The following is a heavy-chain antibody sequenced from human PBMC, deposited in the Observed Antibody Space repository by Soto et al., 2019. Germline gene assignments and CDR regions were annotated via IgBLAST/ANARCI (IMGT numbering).Heavy chain of an antibody. J-gene: IGHJ4*01. V-gene: IGHV3-23*01. CDR1: GFSFSSYA. CDR3: AKRTTSAGVRGSLDH. CDR2: ISGSGAST. Sequence: PGGSLRLSCAASGFSFSSYAMNWVRQAPGKGLEWVSAISGSGASTYYADSVKGRFTISRDNPKNILYMQLDSLRVEDTALYYCAKRTTSAGVRGSLDHWGHRTLVPVSS. D-gene: IGHD6-13*01.